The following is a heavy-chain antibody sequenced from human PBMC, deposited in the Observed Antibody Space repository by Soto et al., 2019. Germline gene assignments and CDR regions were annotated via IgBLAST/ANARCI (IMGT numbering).Heavy chain of an antibody. CDR2: INPSGGST. Sequence: ASVKVSCKASGYTFTSYYRHWVRQAPGQGLEWMGIINPSGGSTSYAQKFQGRVTMTRDTSTSTVYMELSSLRSEDTAVYYCARVKRLWFGQLLRGNYYFDYWGQGTLVTVSS. CDR3: ARVKRLWFGQLLRGNYYFDY. CDR1: GYTFTSYY. D-gene: IGHD3-10*01. V-gene: IGHV1-46*01. J-gene: IGHJ4*02.